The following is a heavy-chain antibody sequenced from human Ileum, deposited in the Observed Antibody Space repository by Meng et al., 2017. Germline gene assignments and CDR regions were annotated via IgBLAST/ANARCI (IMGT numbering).Heavy chain of an antibody. Sequence: GESLKISCAASGFTFSSYEMNWVRQAPGKGLEWVSHISSSDATIYADSVKGRFTISRDNAKNSLFLQVNSLRDEDTAVYYCGRGYWGQGTLVTVSS. CDR3: GRGY. V-gene: IGHV3-48*03. CDR2: ISSSDATI. J-gene: IGHJ4*02. CDR1: GFTFSSYE.